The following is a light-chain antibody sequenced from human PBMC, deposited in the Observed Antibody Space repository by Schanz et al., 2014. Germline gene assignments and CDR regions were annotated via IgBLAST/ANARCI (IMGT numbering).Light chain of an antibody. V-gene: IGKV1-16*01. CDR1: QGLSNY. J-gene: IGKJ1*01. CDR2: DAS. CDR3: QQYASFSWT. Sequence: DIQMTQSPSSLSASVADRVTITCRASQGLSNYLAWYQQKPGKAPKLLIYDASSLERGVPSRIRGSGSGTEFTLTITSLQPDDFATYYCQQYASFSWTFGQGTKVEIK.